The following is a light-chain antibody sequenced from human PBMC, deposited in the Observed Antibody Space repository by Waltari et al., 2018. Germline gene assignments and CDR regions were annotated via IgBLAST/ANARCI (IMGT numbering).Light chain of an antibody. Sequence: SLLTQPPSVSGTPGQRVTISCSGSRDNIGSYDVGWYIQFPGTAPKLLIFSTTERPPGVPDRFSGSKSGTSAALAISGLQSEDEAVYYCASWDDTLSGWLFGGGTKVTVL. CDR1: RDNIGSYD. CDR2: STT. V-gene: IGLV1-44*01. J-gene: IGLJ3*02. CDR3: ASWDDTLSGWL.